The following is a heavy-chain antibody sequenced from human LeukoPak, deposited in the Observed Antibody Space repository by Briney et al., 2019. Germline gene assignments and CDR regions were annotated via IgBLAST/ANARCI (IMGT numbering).Heavy chain of an antibody. CDR2: IYHSGST. CDR3: ARWHGYSYGYYFDY. CDR1: GGSISSGAYS. V-gene: IGHV4-30-2*01. D-gene: IGHD5-18*01. Sequence: SQTLSLTCAVSGGSISSGAYSWSWIGQPPGKALAWIGYIYHSGSTYYNPSLKSRVTISVDRSKNQFSLKLSSVTAADTAVYYCARWHGYSYGYYFDYWGQGTLVTVSS. J-gene: IGHJ4*02.